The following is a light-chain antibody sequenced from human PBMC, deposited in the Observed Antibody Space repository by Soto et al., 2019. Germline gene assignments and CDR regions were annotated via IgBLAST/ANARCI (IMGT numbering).Light chain of an antibody. Sequence: QSVLTQPPSASGTPGQRVTISCSGSSSNIGSNPVNWYQQLPGTAPKLLIYGSDQRPSGVPDRFSGSKSGTSASLAISGLQSEDEADYYCAAWDDSLSGHWVFGGGTKLTVL. J-gene: IGLJ3*02. V-gene: IGLV1-44*01. CDR2: GSD. CDR1: SSNIGSNP. CDR3: AAWDDSLSGHWV.